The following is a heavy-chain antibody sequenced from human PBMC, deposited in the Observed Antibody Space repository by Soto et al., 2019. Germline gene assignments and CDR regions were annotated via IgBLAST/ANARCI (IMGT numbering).Heavy chain of an antibody. V-gene: IGHV3-30*18. J-gene: IGHJ5*02. CDR3: VKGPDNWDDSNWFDP. CDR1: GFTLSNSG. CDR2: VCFDGGGE. D-gene: IGHD3-16*01. Sequence: QVQVMESGGGVVQPGRSLRISCAASGFTLSNSGIHWVRQAPGKGLEWVAAVCFDGGGEYYADSVKGRFSISSDSSKNMVYLQMNSLRADDTAVYHCVKGPDNWDDSNWFDPSGQGILVTVSS.